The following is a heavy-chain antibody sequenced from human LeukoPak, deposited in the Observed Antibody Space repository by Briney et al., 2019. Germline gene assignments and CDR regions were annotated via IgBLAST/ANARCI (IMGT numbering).Heavy chain of an antibody. V-gene: IGHV4-4*07. D-gene: IGHD4-11*01. CDR3: ARVKLTTITPHDC. Sequence: SETLSLTCTVSGDSINNYYWSWIRQPAGKGLEWIGHIYTTGSTNCNPSLKSRVTMSLDTSKNQFSLRLTSVTAADTAVYYCARVKLTTITPHDCWGQGTLVTVSS. J-gene: IGHJ4*02. CDR1: GDSINNYY. CDR2: IYTTGST.